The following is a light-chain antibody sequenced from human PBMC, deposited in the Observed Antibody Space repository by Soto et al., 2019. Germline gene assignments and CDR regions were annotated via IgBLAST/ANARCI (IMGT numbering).Light chain of an antibody. CDR1: QTVRNNY. CDR3: QQFSSYPLT. J-gene: IGKJ4*01. CDR2: DAS. V-gene: IGKV3-20*01. Sequence: EIVLTQSPGTLTLSPGERATLSCRASQTVRNNYLACYQQIPGQAPRLLIYDASSRATGIPDSFSGGESGTDFTLTISRLEPEDFAVYYCQQFSSYPLTFGGGTKVGIK.